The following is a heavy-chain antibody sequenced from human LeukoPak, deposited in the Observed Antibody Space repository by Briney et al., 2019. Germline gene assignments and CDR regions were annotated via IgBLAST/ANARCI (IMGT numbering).Heavy chain of an antibody. Sequence: SETLSLTCTVSGGSISSYYWSWIRQPPGKGLEWIGYIYYSGSTNYNPSLKSRVTISVETSKNQFSLKLSSVTAADTAVYYCARGVAAVRGVILDYWGQGTLVTVSS. CDR2: IYYSGST. D-gene: IGHD3-10*01. J-gene: IGHJ4*02. CDR1: GGSISSYY. V-gene: IGHV4-59*01. CDR3: ARGVAAVRGVILDY.